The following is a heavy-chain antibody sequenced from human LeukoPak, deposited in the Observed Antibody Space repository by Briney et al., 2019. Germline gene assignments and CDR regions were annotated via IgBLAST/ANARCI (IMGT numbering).Heavy chain of an antibody. Sequence: ASETLSFTCTVSGGSISSYYWSWIRQPPGKGLEWIGEINHSGSTNYNPSLKSRVTISVDTSKNQFSLKLSSVTAADTAVYYCARVRRSTMIVVVDYWGQGTLVTVSS. V-gene: IGHV4-34*01. J-gene: IGHJ4*02. CDR1: GGSISSYY. CDR2: INHSGST. D-gene: IGHD3-22*01. CDR3: ARVRRSTMIVVVDY.